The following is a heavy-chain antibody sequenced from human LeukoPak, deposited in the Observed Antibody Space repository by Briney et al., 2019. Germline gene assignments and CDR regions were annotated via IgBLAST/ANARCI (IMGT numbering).Heavy chain of an antibody. CDR2: ISHDSGIK. D-gene: IGHD3-22*01. V-gene: IGHV3-48*01. CDR3: ATYNSRNAREFQS. J-gene: IGHJ1*01. CDR1: GFIISGDC. Sequence: GGSLRLSCAASGFIISGDCMNWVRQAPGKGLEWIAYISHDSGIKYYADSVRGRFTISRDNAKSSLYLQMNSLRAEDTAVYYCATYNSRNAREFQSWGQGTLVTVSS.